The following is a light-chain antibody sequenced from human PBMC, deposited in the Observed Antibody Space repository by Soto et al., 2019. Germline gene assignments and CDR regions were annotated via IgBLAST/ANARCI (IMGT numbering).Light chain of an antibody. CDR2: DAS. J-gene: IGKJ5*01. V-gene: IGKV1-33*01. Sequence: QITQSQSSLSPSVADIVTITCQARHDITNVLNWCRQERGKAPNLLIYDASNLETGVPSRFSGSGSGTDFTLIISSLQPEDIATYYCQQYDNPSITFGHGRLLEV. CDR1: HDITNV. CDR3: QQYDNPSIT.